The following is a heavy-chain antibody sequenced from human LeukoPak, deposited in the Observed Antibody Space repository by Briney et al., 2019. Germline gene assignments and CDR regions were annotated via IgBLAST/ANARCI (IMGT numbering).Heavy chain of an antibody. CDR2: INHSGST. J-gene: IGHJ4*02. Sequence: SETLSLTCAVYGGSFSGYYWSWIRQPPGKGLEWIGEINHSGSTNYNPSLKSRVTISVDTSKNQFSLKLSSVTAADTAVYYCARASYCTGGSCYSGYYFDYWGQGTLVTVSS. CDR3: ARASYCTGGSCYSGYYFDY. D-gene: IGHD2-15*01. CDR1: GGSFSGYY. V-gene: IGHV4-34*01.